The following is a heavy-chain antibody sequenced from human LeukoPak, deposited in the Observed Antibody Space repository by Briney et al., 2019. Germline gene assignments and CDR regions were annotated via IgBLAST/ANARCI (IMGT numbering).Heavy chain of an antibody. CDR1: GGSISSYY. CDR2: IYYSGST. J-gene: IGHJ4*02. Sequence: SETLSLTCTVSGGSISSYYWSWIRQPPGKGLEWIGYIYYSGSTNYNPSLKSRVTISVDTSKNQFSLKLSSVTAADTAVYYCARFHTGYSSGWYLRGFDYWGQGTLVTVSS. D-gene: IGHD6-19*01. CDR3: ARFHTGYSSGWYLRGFDY. V-gene: IGHV4-59*08.